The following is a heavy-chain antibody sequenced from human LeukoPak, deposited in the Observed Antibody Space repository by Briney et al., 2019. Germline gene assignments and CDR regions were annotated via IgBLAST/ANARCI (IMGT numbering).Heavy chain of an antibody. J-gene: IGHJ3*02. CDR3: ARDVPAAITGGSDAFDI. Sequence: SETLSLTCTVSGGSISSTNYYWGWIRQPPGKGLEWIGSIYYSGSTYYNPSLKSRVTISVDTSKNQFSLKLSSVTAADTAVYYCARDVPAAITGGSDAFDIWGQGTMVTVSS. D-gene: IGHD2-2*01. CDR2: IYYSGST. V-gene: IGHV4-39*01. CDR1: GGSISSTNYY.